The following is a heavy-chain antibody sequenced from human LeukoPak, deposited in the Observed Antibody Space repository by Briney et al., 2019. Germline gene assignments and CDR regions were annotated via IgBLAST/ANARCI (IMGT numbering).Heavy chain of an antibody. CDR2: IYTSGST. CDR1: GGSISSYY. Sequence: PSETLSLTCTVSGGSISSYYCSWIRQPAGKGLEWIGCIYTSGSTNYNPSRKSRATMSVDTSKNQFFRKLTSGAPATTAVYYCARDGSRAGYFDLGGRGTLVTVYS. D-gene: IGHD1-1*01. J-gene: IGHJ2*01. CDR3: ARDGSRAGYFDL. V-gene: IGHV4-4*07.